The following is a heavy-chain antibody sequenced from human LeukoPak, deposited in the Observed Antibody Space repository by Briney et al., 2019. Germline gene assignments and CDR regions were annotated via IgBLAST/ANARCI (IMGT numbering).Heavy chain of an antibody. CDR1: GFTFSSYA. CDR3: ATGGQQLNYFDY. D-gene: IGHD6-13*01. J-gene: IGHJ4*02. V-gene: IGHV3-64*01. Sequence: GGSLRLSCAASGFTFSSYAMHWVRRAPGKGLEYASAISSNGGSTYYANSVKGRFTISRDNSKNTLYLQMGSLRAEDVAVYYCATGGQQLNYFDYWGQGTLVTVSS. CDR2: ISSNGGST.